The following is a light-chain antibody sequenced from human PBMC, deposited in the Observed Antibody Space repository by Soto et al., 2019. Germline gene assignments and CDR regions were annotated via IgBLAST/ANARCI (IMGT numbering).Light chain of an antibody. CDR1: SSDVGSYNV. V-gene: IGLV2-23*01. CDR2: EAT. CDR3: CSFVGSNNYV. J-gene: IGLJ1*01. Sequence: QSALTQPASVSGSPGQSITISCTGTSSDVGSYNVVSWYQQHPGKAPALMIYEATKRPSGVSNRFSGSKSGNMASLTISGLQAEDEADYYCCSFVGSNNYVFGTATKLTVL.